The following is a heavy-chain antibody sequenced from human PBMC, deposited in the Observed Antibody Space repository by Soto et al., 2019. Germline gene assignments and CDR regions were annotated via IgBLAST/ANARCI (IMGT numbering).Heavy chain of an antibody. CDR3: ARGRRIVLMVYAIPGYYYYGMDV. V-gene: IGHV4-34*01. D-gene: IGHD2-8*01. CDR1: GLTFSAYY. Sequence: ASGTLSRTCSVYGLTFSAYYWGRLPHAPGKGRMWIGEINHSGSTNYNPSLKTRVTISVEKSKNKFSTKLSSVTAADKAVYYCARGRRIVLMVYAIPGYYYYGMDVWGQGTTLT. CDR2: INHSGST. J-gene: IGHJ6*01.